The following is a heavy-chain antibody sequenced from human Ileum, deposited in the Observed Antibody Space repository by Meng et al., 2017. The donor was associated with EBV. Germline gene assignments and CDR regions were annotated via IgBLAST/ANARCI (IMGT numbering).Heavy chain of an antibody. D-gene: IGHD4-17*01. CDR3: VSAYDYGDYEAFAY. Sequence: QLQLQESGPGLGRPSETLSLTCSVSGDSMSSSNYYWGWIRQSPGKALECIGTIFYRGNTFYNPSLKTRLTISVDTSKNEFSLNLKSVTAADTAVYYCVSAYDYGDYEAFAYWGLGSLVTVSS. CDR2: IFYRGNT. J-gene: IGHJ4*02. V-gene: IGHV4-39*07. CDR1: GDSMSSSNYY.